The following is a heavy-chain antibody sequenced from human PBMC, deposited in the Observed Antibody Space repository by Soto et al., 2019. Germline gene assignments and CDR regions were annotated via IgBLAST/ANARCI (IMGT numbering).Heavy chain of an antibody. J-gene: IGHJ4*02. D-gene: IGHD1-1*01. CDR1: GFTFRKYL. V-gene: IGHV3-74*01. CDR3: VRDNWNSY. Sequence: AGGSLRLSCAASGFTFRKYLMHWVRQAPGKGLVWVSRVTSDGSSTNYADSVKGRFTISRDNAKNTLYLQMNSLRAEDTAVYYCVRDNWNSYWGQGTLVTVSS. CDR2: VTSDGSST.